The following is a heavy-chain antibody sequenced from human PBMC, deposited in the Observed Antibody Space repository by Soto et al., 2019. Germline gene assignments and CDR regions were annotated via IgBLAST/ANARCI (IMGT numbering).Heavy chain of an antibody. CDR1: GGSVNDGNYY. CDR3: ARGLTMGALPSHFHY. D-gene: IGHD3-16*02. J-gene: IGHJ4*02. Sequence: SETLSLTCSVSGGSVNDGNYYWNLIRQSPAKGLEWIGYIHHSGITNYNPSLKSRVTISVDTSKNDFSLKLNSVTAAETAVYYRARGLTMGALPSHFHYWGQGTQVTVSS. CDR2: IHHSGIT. V-gene: IGHV4-61*03.